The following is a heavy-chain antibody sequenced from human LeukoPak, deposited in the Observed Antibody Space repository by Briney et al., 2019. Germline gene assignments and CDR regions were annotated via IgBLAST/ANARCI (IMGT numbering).Heavy chain of an antibody. CDR2: ISAHNGNT. Sequence: ASVNVSFKASVYTFTTHGIAWVRQAPGQGLEWMGWISAHNGNTNYAQSLQGRITMTTDTSTNTAYMELRSLRSDDTAVYYCARDGYFDLWGRGTLVTVSS. CDR1: VYTFTTHG. J-gene: IGHJ2*01. CDR3: ARDGYFDL. V-gene: IGHV1-18*01.